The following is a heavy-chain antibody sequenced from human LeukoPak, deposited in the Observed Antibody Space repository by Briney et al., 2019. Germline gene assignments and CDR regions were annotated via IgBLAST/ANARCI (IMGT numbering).Heavy chain of an antibody. CDR1: GDSVSSSSAA. Sequence: SQTPSLTCAIPGDSVSSSSAAWNWIRQSPSRGLEWQGRTYYRSKWYNDYAVSVKSRITINPDTSKNQFSLQLNSVTPEDTAVYYCARESGFLAFHYGMDVWGQGTTATVSS. J-gene: IGHJ6*02. D-gene: IGHD1-26*01. V-gene: IGHV6-1*01. CDR3: ARESGFLAFHYGMDV. CDR2: TYYRSKWYN.